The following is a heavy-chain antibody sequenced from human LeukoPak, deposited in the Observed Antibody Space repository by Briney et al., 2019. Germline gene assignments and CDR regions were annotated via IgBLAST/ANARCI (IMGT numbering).Heavy chain of an antibody. D-gene: IGHD4-11*01. Sequence: SETLSLTCTVSGYSISSGYYWGWIRQPPGKGLEWIGSIYQSGNTYYNPSLKSRVTISVDTSKNQFSLKLSSVTAADTAVYYCARAYDYRGYFFYYYMDFWGKGTTVTVSS. CDR1: GYSISSGYY. V-gene: IGHV4-38-2*02. CDR2: IYQSGNT. CDR3: ARAYDYRGYFFYYYMDF. J-gene: IGHJ6*03.